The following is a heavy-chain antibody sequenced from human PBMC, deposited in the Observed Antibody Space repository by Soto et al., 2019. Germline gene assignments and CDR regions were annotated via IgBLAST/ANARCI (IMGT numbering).Heavy chain of an antibody. J-gene: IGHJ6*03. CDR3: ARLPGYSSDSYSPYYYYYMDV. V-gene: IGHV1-69*02. CDR2: IIPILDMA. Sequence: QVQLVQSGAEVKKPGSSVTVSCKASGGTFSSNTITWVRQAPGHGLEWMGRIIPILDMANYSQKFQGRVTITADKPTSTAYMQLSSLTSEDTATYFCARLPGYSSDSYSPYYYYYMDVWGKGTPVTVSS. CDR1: GGTFSSNT. D-gene: IGHD6-19*01.